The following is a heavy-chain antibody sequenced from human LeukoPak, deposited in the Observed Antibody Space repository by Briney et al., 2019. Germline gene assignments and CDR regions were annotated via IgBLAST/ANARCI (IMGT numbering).Heavy chain of an antibody. V-gene: IGHV1-69*05. D-gene: IGHD5-18*01. CDR3: ARVMGVDTTMVWSHYYYMDV. CDR2: IIPIFETA. J-gene: IGHJ6*03. Sequence: ASVKVSCKASGGTFSNYVINWVRQAPGQGLEWMGGIIPIFETANYAQKFQGRVTITTDESTSTAYMEFSSLRDDDTAVYYCARVMGVDTTMVWSHYYYMDVWGKGTTVTVSS. CDR1: GGTFSNYV.